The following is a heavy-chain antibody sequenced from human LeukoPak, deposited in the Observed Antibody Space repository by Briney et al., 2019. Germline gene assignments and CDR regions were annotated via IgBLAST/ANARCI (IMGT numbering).Heavy chain of an antibody. CDR3: ARRTYGDYGWVY. V-gene: IGHV1-8*02. Sequence: ASVKVSCKASGGTFSSYATSWVRQAPGQGLEWMGWMDPNSGNTGYAQKFQGRVTMTRNTSISTAYMELSSLRSEDTAVYYCARRTYGDYGWVYWGQGTLVTVSS. J-gene: IGHJ4*02. CDR1: GGTFSSYA. CDR2: MDPNSGNT. D-gene: IGHD4-17*01.